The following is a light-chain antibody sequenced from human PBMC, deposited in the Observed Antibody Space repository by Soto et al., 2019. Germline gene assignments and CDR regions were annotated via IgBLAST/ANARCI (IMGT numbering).Light chain of an antibody. J-gene: IGLJ1*01. Sequence: QSALTQPPSVSGSPGQSVTISCTGNSNDVGSYNRASWYQQPPGTAPKLMIYEVSNRPSGVPDRFSGSKSGNTASLTISGLQAEDEADYYCSSYTSSSTYVFGSGTQLTVL. V-gene: IGLV2-18*02. CDR1: SNDVGSYNR. CDR2: EVS. CDR3: SSYTSSSTYV.